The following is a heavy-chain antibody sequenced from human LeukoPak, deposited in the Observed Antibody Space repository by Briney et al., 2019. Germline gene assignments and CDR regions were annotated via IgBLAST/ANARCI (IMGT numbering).Heavy chain of an antibody. V-gene: IGHV3-23*01. D-gene: IGHD2-2*01. CDR3: AKDRSERTTSCSNY. CDR1: GFTFSSYA. CDR2: ISGSGDKT. Sequence: GGSLRLSCAASGFTFSSYAMDWVRQAPGKGLEWGSTISGSGDKTYYADSVRGRFTISRDNSKNTLYLQMNSLRADDTAVYYCAKDRSERTTSCSNYWGQGTLVTVSS. J-gene: IGHJ4*02.